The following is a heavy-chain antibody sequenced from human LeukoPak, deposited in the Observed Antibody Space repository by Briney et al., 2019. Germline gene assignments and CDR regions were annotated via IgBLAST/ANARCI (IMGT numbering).Heavy chain of an antibody. CDR3: ATIRGYCSGGSCYSDWYFDL. V-gene: IGHV4-34*01. D-gene: IGHD2-15*01. J-gene: IGHJ2*01. Sequence: SETLSLTCAVSGGSFRGYYWSWIRQPPGKGLEWIGEINHSGSTNYNPSLKSRVTISVDTSKNQFYLRLTSVTAADTAVYYCATIRGYCSGGSCYSDWYFDLWGRGTLVTVSS. CDR2: INHSGST. CDR1: GGSFRGYY.